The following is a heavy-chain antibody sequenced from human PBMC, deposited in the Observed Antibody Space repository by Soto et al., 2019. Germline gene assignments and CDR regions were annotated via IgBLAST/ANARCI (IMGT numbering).Heavy chain of an antibody. D-gene: IGHD3-16*02. CDR2: INHSGST. Sequence: PSETLSLTCAVYGGSFSGYYWSWIRQPPGKGLEWIGEINHSGSTNYNPSLKSRVTISVDTSKNQFSLKLSSVTAADTAVYYCARLSRGEFLPYYFDYWGQGXLVTVSS. V-gene: IGHV4-34*01. J-gene: IGHJ4*02. CDR1: GGSFSGYY. CDR3: ARLSRGEFLPYYFDY.